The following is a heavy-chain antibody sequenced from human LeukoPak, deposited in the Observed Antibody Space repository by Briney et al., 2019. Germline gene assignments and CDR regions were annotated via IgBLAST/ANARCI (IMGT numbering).Heavy chain of an antibody. CDR1: GGSISSYY. Sequence: SETLSLTCTVSGGSISSYYWSWIRQPPGKGLEWIGYIYYSGSTNYNPSLKSRVTISVDTSKNQFSLKLSSVTAADTAVYYCARHVSRSWYWFDPWGQGTLVTVSS. CDR2: IYYSGST. J-gene: IGHJ5*02. D-gene: IGHD6-13*01. V-gene: IGHV4-59*08. CDR3: ARHVSRSWYWFDP.